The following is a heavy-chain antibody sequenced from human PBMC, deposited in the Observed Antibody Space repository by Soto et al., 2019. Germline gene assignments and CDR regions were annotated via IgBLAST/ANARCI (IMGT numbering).Heavy chain of an antibody. D-gene: IGHD6-13*01. J-gene: IGHJ4*02. CDR2: ISGGTSST. CDR3: AKERWAAAGTPTLDY. V-gene: IGHV3-23*01. Sequence: EVQLLESGGGLVQPGGSLRLSCAASGFTFSSYAMSWVRQAPGKGLEWVSAISGGTSSTYYADSVKGRFTISRDNSKNTLYLQMNSLRAEDTAGYYCAKERWAAAGTPTLDYWGQGTLGTVSS. CDR1: GFTFSSYA.